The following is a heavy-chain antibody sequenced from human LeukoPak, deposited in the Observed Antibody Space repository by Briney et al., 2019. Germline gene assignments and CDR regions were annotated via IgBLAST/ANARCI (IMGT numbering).Heavy chain of an antibody. J-gene: IGHJ5*02. CDR1: GGTFSSYA. D-gene: IGHD6-13*01. V-gene: IGHV1-69*04. Sequence: GASVKVSCKASGGTFSSYAISWVRQAPGQGLEWMGKIIPILGIANYAQKFQGRVTITADKSTSTAYMELSSLRSEDTAVYYCARTAPPGIAPAWGQGTLVTVSS. CDR3: ARTAPPGIAPA. CDR2: IIPILGIA.